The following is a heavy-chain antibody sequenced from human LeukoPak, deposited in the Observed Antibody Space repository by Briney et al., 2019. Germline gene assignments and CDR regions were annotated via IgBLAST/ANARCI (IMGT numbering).Heavy chain of an antibody. D-gene: IGHD3-9*01. Sequence: ASVKVSCKASGYTLTNYGITWVRQAPGQGLDWMGWISAYNANTNYAQKFQGRVTMTTDTSTSTVYMELRSLRSDDTAIYYCARTDYDILTGARMDVWGKGTTVTVSS. CDR3: ARTDYDILTGARMDV. V-gene: IGHV1-18*04. CDR2: ISAYNANT. J-gene: IGHJ6*04. CDR1: GYTLTNYG.